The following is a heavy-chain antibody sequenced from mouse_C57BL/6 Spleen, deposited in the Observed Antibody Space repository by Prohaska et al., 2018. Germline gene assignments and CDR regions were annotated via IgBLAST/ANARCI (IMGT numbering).Heavy chain of an antibody. CDR2: IRLKSENYAT. V-gene: IGHV6-3*01. J-gene: IGHJ3*01. Sequence: EVKLVEPGGGLVQPGGSMKLSCVASGFTFSNYWMNWVSQSPEKGLEWVAQIRLKSENYATHYAESVKGRFTISRDDSKSSVYLQMNNLRAEETGIYYCTRRDYGLAYWGQGTLVTVAA. CDR3: TRRDYGLAY. CDR1: GFTFSNYW. D-gene: IGHD1-1*02.